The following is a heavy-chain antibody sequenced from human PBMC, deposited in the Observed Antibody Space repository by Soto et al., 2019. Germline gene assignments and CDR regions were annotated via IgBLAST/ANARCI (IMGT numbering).Heavy chain of an antibody. J-gene: IGHJ1*01. CDR3: ARGVQH. V-gene: IGHV4-31*03. CDR2: IYYSGST. Sequence: QVQLQESGPGLVKPSQTLSLTCTVSGGSISSGGYHWSWIRQHPGKGLEWIGYIYYSGSTYYNPSPXSXLTISVDTSKNQFSLKLSSVTAADTAVYYCARGVQHWGQGTLVTVSS. CDR1: GGSISSGGYH.